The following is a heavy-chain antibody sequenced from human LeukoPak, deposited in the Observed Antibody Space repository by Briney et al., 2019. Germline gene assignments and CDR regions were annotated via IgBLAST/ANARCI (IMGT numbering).Heavy chain of an antibody. D-gene: IGHD1-26*01. CDR3: IHSGSYSLDAFDI. CDR2: IESKTDDGTT. V-gene: IGHV3-15*04. Sequence: GGSLRFSCAASGFTFSNAWMSWVRQAPGKGREWVGRIESKTDDGTTDYAAPVKGRFTISRDDSKNMLYLQMNSLKTEDTAVYYCIHSGSYSLDAFDIWGQGTMVTVSS. J-gene: IGHJ3*02. CDR1: GFTFSNAW.